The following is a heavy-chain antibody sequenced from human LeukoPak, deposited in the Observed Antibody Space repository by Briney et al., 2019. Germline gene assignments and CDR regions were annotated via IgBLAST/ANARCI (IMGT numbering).Heavy chain of an antibody. J-gene: IGHJ3*02. V-gene: IGHV1-69*05. Sequence: GASVKVSCKASGSTFSSYAISWVRQAPGQGLEWMGGIIPIFGTANYAQKFQGRVTITTDESTSTAYMELSSLRSEDTAVYYCARNRPYDFWSGYSSPSREAFDIWGQGTMVTVSS. CDR3: ARNRPYDFWSGYSSPSREAFDI. CDR1: GSTFSSYA. D-gene: IGHD3-3*01. CDR2: IIPIFGTA.